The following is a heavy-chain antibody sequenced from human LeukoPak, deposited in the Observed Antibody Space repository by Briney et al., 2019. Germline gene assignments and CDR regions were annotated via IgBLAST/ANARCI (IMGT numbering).Heavy chain of an antibody. J-gene: IGHJ4*02. CDR1: DFTVSSNS. V-gene: IGHV3-7*01. D-gene: IGHD6-6*01. Sequence: GGSLRLSCAASDFTVSSNSMSWVRQAPGKGLEWVANIKQDGSEKYYVDSVKGRFTISRDNAKNSLYLQMNSLRAEDTAVYYCARDSKAPRNWGQGTLVTVSS. CDR3: ARDSKAPRN. CDR2: IKQDGSEK.